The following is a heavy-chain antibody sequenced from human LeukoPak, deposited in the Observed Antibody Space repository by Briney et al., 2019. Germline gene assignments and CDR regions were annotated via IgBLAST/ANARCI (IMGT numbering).Heavy chain of an antibody. Sequence: GSLRPSCAASGFTFTTYTMNWVRQAPGKGREWVSSIISSSSSIYYPDSVRGRFTISRTIAKTSLNRQMKRLHTEDTAVYCGARDSGLCWYDWGEGSLVTVSS. CDR3: ARDSGLCWYD. D-gene: IGHD6-13*01. V-gene: IGHV3-21*01. CDR2: IISSSSSI. CDR1: GFTFTTYT. J-gene: IGHJ4*02.